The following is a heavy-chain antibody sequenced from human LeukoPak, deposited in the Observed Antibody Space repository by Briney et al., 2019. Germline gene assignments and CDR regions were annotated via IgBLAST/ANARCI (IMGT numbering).Heavy chain of an antibody. CDR3: ARAGGSYSLSFDY. V-gene: IGHV3-30-3*01. CDR1: GFTFSNYA. D-gene: IGHD1-26*01. J-gene: IGHJ4*02. Sequence: GGSLRLSCVASGFTFSNYAMHWVRQAPGKGLEWVTFISWDGSDEYYADSVKGRFTISRDNSKNTLYLQMNSLRVEDTAVYYCARAGGSYSLSFDYWGQGTLVTVSS. CDR2: ISWDGSDE.